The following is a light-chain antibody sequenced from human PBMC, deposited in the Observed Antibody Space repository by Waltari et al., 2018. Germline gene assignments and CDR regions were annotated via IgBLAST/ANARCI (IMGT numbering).Light chain of an antibody. V-gene: IGKV3-20*01. Sequence: EIVLTQSPGTLSLSPGERATLSCMASQSVSRVLAWYQQKPGQAPRLLIYGASNRATGIPDRFSGSGSGTDFSLTISRLDPEDFAVYYCQHYVRLPVTFGQGTKVEIK. CDR2: GAS. CDR3: QHYVRLPVT. CDR1: QSVSRV. J-gene: IGKJ1*01.